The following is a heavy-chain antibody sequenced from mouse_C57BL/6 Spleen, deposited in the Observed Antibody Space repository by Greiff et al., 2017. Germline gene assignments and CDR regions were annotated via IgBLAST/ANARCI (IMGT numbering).Heavy chain of an antibody. CDR2: IHPNSGST. Sequence: QVQLQQPGAELVKPGASVTLSCKASGYTFTSYWMHWVKQRPGQGLEWIGMIHPNSGSTNYNEKFKSKATLTVDKSSSTAYMQLSSLTSEDSAIYYCARELRYFDYWGQGTTLTVAS. CDR3: ARELRYFDY. D-gene: IGHD1-1*01. CDR1: GYTFTSYW. J-gene: IGHJ2*01. V-gene: IGHV1-64*01.